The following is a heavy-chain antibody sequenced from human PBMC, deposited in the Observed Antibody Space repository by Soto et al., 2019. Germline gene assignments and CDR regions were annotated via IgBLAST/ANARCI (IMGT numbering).Heavy chain of an antibody. Sequence: QVQLVQSGAEVKKPASSVKVSCKASGGTFTTYAITWVRQAPGQGLEWMGGIIPIFGTANYAQKFQGRLTITADKSTSTAYMELSGLRSDDTAVYFCARSRITARLDWVDPWGQGTLVTVSS. J-gene: IGHJ5*02. CDR2: IIPIFGTA. D-gene: IGHD6-6*01. CDR1: GGTFTTYA. CDR3: ARSRITARLDWVDP. V-gene: IGHV1-69*06.